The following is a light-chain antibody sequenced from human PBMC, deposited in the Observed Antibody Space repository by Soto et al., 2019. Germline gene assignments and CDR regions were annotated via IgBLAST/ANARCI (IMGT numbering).Light chain of an antibody. V-gene: IGKV3-20*01. CDR3: QQYGNSPPLT. CDR2: GAS. Sequence: EIVLTQSPGTLSLSLGDRATLSCRASQSVYSSYLAWYQQKPGQPPRLLISGASSRATGIPDRFSGSGSGTDFTLTISRLEPEAFALYYCQQYGNSPPLTFGGGTKVEIK. CDR1: QSVYSSY. J-gene: IGKJ4*01.